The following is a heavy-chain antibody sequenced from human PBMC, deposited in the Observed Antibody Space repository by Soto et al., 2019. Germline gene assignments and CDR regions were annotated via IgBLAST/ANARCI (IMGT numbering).Heavy chain of an antibody. D-gene: IGHD6-19*01. CDR3: ARWTDSRGWHLDY. Sequence: AGSLRLSCAASGFTFSSHQMNWVRQAPGKGLEWVARIKQDGIVKSYVDSVKGRFTISRDNAKNSLFLQMNSLRGEDTAVYYCARWTDSRGWHLDYWGQGTLVTVSS. J-gene: IGHJ4*02. V-gene: IGHV3-7*03. CDR2: IKQDGIVK. CDR1: GFTFSSHQ.